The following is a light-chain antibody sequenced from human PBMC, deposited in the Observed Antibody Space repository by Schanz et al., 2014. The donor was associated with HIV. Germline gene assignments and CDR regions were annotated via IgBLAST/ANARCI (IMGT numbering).Light chain of an antibody. CDR3: QQYNNLPLT. J-gene: IGKJ4*01. Sequence: EIVLTQSPGTLSLSPGERATLSCRASQTVISSYLAWYQQKPGQAPRLLIYRASTRATGIPARFSGSGSGTEFTLTISSLQSEDFAVYYCQQYNNLPLTFGGGTKVEIK. CDR1: QTVISSY. CDR2: RAS. V-gene: IGKV3-15*01.